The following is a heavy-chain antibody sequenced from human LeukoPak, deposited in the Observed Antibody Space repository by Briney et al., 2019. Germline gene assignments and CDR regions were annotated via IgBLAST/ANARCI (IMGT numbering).Heavy chain of an antibody. CDR3: ATDVTGSEDR. Sequence: GGSLTLSCVVSGFPFGNCWMHGLRQFPGKGLVWVARMDTDGRTTDYADSVKGRFTISRDNARNTLYLQMRSLRADDTALYYCATDVTGSEDRWGQGTLVTVSS. D-gene: IGHD6-25*01. V-gene: IGHV3-74*01. CDR2: MDTDGRTT. J-gene: IGHJ5*02. CDR1: GFPFGNCW.